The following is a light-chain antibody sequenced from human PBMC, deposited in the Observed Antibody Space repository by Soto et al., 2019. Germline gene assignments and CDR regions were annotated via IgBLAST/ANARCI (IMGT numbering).Light chain of an antibody. CDR2: ASS. J-gene: IGKJ1*01. CDR1: QDIRIA. Sequence: DIQMTQSPSSLSASVGDRVTITCRASQDIRIALDWFQQKPGKAPRPLIYASSSLQSGVPSRFSGSGSGTEFTLTISSLQPEDFATYFCLQRSNLPWAFGQGTKVDVK. CDR3: LQRSNLPWA. V-gene: IGKV1-17*01.